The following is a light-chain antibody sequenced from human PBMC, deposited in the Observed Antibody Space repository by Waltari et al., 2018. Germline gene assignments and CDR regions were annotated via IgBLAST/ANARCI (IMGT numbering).Light chain of an antibody. V-gene: IGKV4-1*01. Sequence: DIVMTQSPYSLAVSLGERATINCKSSQSVLYSSNNKNYLAWYQQKPGQPPKLLIFWASTRESGVPDRFSGSGSGTDFTLTISSLQAEDVAVYYCQQYYRTPLTFGGGTKVEIK. J-gene: IGKJ4*01. CDR1: QSVLYSSNNKNY. CDR2: WAS. CDR3: QQYYRTPLT.